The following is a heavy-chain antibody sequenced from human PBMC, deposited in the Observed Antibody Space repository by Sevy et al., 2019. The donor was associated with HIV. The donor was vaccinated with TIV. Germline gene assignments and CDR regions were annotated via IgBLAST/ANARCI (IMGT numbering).Heavy chain of an antibody. V-gene: IGHV1-18*01. Sequence: ASVKVSCKASGYTFTSYGISWVRQAPGQGLVWMGWISAYNGNTNYAQKLQGRVTMTTDTSTSTAYMELRSLRSDDTAVYYCARGREGYSSGWYATKNWFDPWGQGTLVTVSS. CDR2: ISAYNGNT. CDR1: GYTFTSYG. J-gene: IGHJ5*02. CDR3: ARGREGYSSGWYATKNWFDP. D-gene: IGHD6-19*01.